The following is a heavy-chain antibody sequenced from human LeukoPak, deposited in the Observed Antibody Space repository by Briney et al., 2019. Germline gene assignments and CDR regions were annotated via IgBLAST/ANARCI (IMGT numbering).Heavy chain of an antibody. Sequence: GGSLRLSCVASGFTFSSYVMSWVRQAPGKGLEWVSTISGNGRNTYYADSVKGRFTISRDNSKITLSLEMNSLRAEDTAVYYCARGRGVYGYWYFDLWGRGTLVTVSS. CDR2: ISGNGRNT. V-gene: IGHV3-23*01. CDR1: GFTFSSYV. J-gene: IGHJ2*01. D-gene: IGHD2-15*01. CDR3: ARGRGVYGYWYFDL.